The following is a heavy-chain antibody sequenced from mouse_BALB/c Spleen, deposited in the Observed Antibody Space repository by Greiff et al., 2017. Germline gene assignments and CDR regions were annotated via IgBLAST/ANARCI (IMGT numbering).Heavy chain of an antibody. V-gene: IGHV5-6-3*01. Sequence: EVKLVESGGGLVQPGGSLKLSCAASGFTFSSYGMSWVRQTPDKRLELVATINSNGGSTYYPDSVKGRFTISRDNAKNTLYLQMSSLKSEDTAMYCCARVPPLAYWGQGTLVTVSA. J-gene: IGHJ3*01. CDR3: ARVPPLAY. CDR1: GFTFSSYG. CDR2: INSNGGST.